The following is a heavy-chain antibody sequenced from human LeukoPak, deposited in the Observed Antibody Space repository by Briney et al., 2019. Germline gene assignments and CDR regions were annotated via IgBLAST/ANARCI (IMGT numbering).Heavy chain of an antibody. CDR1: GYTLTELS. Sequence: GASVKVSCKVSGYTLTELSMHWVRQAPGKGLEWMGGFDPEDGETIYAQKFQGRVTMTEDTSTDTAYMELSSLRSEDTAVYYCATVRPETVLLWFGDRQYYYYMDVWGKGTTVTVSS. J-gene: IGHJ6*03. D-gene: IGHD3-10*01. CDR3: ATVRPETVLLWFGDRQYYYYMDV. CDR2: FDPEDGET. V-gene: IGHV1-24*01.